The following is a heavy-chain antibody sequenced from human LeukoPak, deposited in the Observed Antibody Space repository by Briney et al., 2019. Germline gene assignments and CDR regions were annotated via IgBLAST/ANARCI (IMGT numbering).Heavy chain of an antibody. CDR2: ISSSGSNI. CDR3: ARGPSGSGVYGLLDS. J-gene: IGHJ4*02. V-gene: IGHV3-48*03. CDR1: GFTFSSYE. D-gene: IGHD1-26*01. Sequence: PGGSLRLSCAASGFTFSSYEMNWVRQAPGKGLEWVSYISSSGSNIYYADSVKGRFTISRDNAKNSLYLQMNSLRAEDTAVYYCARGPSGSGVYGLLDSWGQGSLVTVSS.